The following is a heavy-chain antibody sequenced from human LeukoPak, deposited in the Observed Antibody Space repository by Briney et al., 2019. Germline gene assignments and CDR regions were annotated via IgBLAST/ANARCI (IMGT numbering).Heavy chain of an antibody. CDR3: AKGSKVGATGPDY. CDR2: IWYGGSNK. D-gene: IGHD1-26*01. J-gene: IGHJ4*02. Sequence: GGSLRLSYAASGFTFSSYGMHWVRQAPGKGLEWVAVIWYGGSNKYYADSVKGRFTISRDNSKNTLYLQMNSLRAEDTAVYYCAKGSKVGATGPDYWGQGTLVTVSS. CDR1: GFTFSSYG. V-gene: IGHV3-30*02.